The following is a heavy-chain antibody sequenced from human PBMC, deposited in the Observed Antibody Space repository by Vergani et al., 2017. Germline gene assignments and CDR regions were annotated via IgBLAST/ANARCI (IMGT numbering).Heavy chain of an antibody. CDR1: GFTFSSYG. D-gene: IGHD3-10*01. J-gene: IGHJ4*02. V-gene: IGHV3-30*18. Sequence: QVQLVESGGGVVQPGRSLRLSCAASGFTFSSYGMHWVRQAPGKGLEWVAVISYDGSNKYYADSVKGRFTISRDNSKNTLYLQMNSLRAEDTAVYYCAKDRGKEAGPISYYFGYWGQGTLVTGSS. CDR2: ISYDGSNK. CDR3: AKDRGKEAGPISYYFGY.